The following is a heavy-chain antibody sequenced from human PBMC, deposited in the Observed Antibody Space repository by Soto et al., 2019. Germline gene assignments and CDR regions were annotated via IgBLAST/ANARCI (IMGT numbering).Heavy chain of an antibody. D-gene: IGHD2-2*01. CDR2: MNPNSGNT. Sequence: GASVKVSCKASGYTFTSYDINWVRQATGQGLEWMGWMNPNSGNTGYAQKFQGRVTMTRNTSISTAYMELSSLRSEDTAVYYCARVPAATFYYYYGMDVWCQGTTVTVSS. J-gene: IGHJ6*02. V-gene: IGHV1-8*01. CDR1: GYTFTSYD. CDR3: ARVPAATFYYYYGMDV.